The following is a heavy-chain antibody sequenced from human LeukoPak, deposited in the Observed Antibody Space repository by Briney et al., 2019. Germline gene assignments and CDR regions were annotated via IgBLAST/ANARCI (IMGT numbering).Heavy chain of an antibody. CDR2: IYHSGST. CDR3: ARVGTIFALDY. V-gene: IGHV4-38-2*02. D-gene: IGHD3-3*01. Sequence: SETLSLTCTVSGYSISSGYYWGWIRQPPGKGLEWIGSIYHSGSTYYNPSLKSRVTISVDTSKNQFSLKLSSVTAADTAVYYCARVGTIFALDYWGQGTLLTVSS. J-gene: IGHJ4*02. CDR1: GYSISSGYY.